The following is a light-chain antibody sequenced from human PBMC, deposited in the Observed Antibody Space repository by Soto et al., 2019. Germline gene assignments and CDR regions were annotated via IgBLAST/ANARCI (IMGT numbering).Light chain of an antibody. Sequence: EIVLTQSPATLSLSPGERATLSCRASQSVSSYLAWYQQKSGQAPRLLIYDTSKRATGIPARFSGSGSGTDFTLTISSLEPEDFAVYYCQQRTNWPRSFTFGPGTKVDIK. CDR2: DTS. CDR3: QQRTNWPRSFT. V-gene: IGKV3-11*01. J-gene: IGKJ3*01. CDR1: QSVSSY.